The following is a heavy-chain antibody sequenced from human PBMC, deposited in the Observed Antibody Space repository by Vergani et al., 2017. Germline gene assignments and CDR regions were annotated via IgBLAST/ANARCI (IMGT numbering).Heavy chain of an antibody. V-gene: IGHV3-23*01. CDR1: GFTFNHYA. CDR2: ISGSGGST. CDR3: ASNLYCSGATCYARSIDY. J-gene: IGHJ4*02. D-gene: IGHD2-15*01. Sequence: EVQLLESGGDLVQPGGSLRLSCAASGFTFNHYAMNWVRQAPGKGLEWVSGISGSGGSTYYAGSVKGRFTISRDSSKNTLYLQMNSLSAGDTAVYYCASNLYCSGATCYARSIDYWGQGTLVTVSS.